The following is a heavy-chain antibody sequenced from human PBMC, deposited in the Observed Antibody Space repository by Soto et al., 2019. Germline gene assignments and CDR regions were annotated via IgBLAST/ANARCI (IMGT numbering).Heavy chain of an antibody. CDR3: ARQYCRNTSCLHYGMDV. CDR2: ISAYNGNT. Sequence: ASVKVSCKAFGYTFTSNGISWVRQAPGQGLEWIGWISAYNGNTAYAQEIQGRVTLTKDTSTSTAYMELRSLRSDDTAVYYCARQYCRNTSCLHYGMDVWGQGTTVTVSS. CDR1: GYTFTSNG. D-gene: IGHD2-2*01. V-gene: IGHV1-18*01. J-gene: IGHJ6*02.